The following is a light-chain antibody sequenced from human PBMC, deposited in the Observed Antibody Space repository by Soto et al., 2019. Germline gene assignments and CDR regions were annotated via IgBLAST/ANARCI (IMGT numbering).Light chain of an antibody. Sequence: DIQLTQSPVSLSASVGERVTITCRASQSISSWLAWYQQKSGKAPNLLIYKASNLQTGVPSRFSGSGSGTEFPLTISGLQTEDFATYYCQHYHSYPWTCGQGPKVEI. CDR1: QSISSW. J-gene: IGKJ1*01. CDR2: KAS. V-gene: IGKV1-5*03. CDR3: QHYHSYPWT.